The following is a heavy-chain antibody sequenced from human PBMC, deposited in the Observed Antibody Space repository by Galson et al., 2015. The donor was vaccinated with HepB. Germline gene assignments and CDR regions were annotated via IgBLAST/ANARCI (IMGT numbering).Heavy chain of an antibody. D-gene: IGHD6-19*01. Sequence: SLRLSCAASGFTFSSYAMSWVRQAPGKGLEWVSAISGSGGSTYYADSVKGRFTISRDNSKNTLYLQMNSLRAEDTAVYYCAKDSSGWYFPFDYWGQGTLVTVSS. CDR2: ISGSGGST. J-gene: IGHJ4*02. CDR1: GFTFSSYA. CDR3: AKDSSGWYFPFDY. V-gene: IGHV3-23*01.